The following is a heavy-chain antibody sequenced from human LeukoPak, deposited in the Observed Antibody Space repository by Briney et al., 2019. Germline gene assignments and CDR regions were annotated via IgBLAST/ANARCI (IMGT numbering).Heavy chain of an antibody. Sequence: PSETLSLTCTVSGGSISSYYWSWIRQPPGKGLEWIGYIYYSGSTNYNPSLKSRVTMSVDTSKNQFSLKLSSVTAADTAVYYCVSIAAAGTVDYWGQGTLVTVSS. CDR1: GGSISSYY. V-gene: IGHV4-59*12. CDR3: VSIAAAGTVDY. CDR2: IYYSGST. J-gene: IGHJ4*02. D-gene: IGHD6-13*01.